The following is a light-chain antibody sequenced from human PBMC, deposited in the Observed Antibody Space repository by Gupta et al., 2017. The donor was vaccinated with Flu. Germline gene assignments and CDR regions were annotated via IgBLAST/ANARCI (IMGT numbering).Light chain of an antibody. Sequence: VVTQEPSLTVSPGGPGTPTCASSTGAVTSSYYANWFQQKPVHAPRALIYSTTNKHAWTPARVSGSPLVGKAARTLAGVQAEDDGEYHCLRCYGGAWVFGGGTKVTVL. CDR1: TGAVTSSYY. CDR2: STT. CDR3: LRCYGGAWV. J-gene: IGLJ3*02. V-gene: IGLV7-43*01.